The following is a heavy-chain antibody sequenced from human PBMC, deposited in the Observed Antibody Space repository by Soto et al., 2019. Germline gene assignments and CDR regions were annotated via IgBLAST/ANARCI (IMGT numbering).Heavy chain of an antibody. D-gene: IGHD2-2*01. CDR1: SGSISSGGYS. Sequence: PSETLSLTCAASSGSISSGGYSWSWIRQPPGKGLEWIGYLYHSGSTCSNPSLKSRVTISVNRSKNQFSLKLSPVTAADRAVYYCARVPNRWGRGTLVTVSP. V-gene: IGHV4-30-2*01. CDR2: LYHSGST. J-gene: IGHJ5*02. CDR3: ARVPNR.